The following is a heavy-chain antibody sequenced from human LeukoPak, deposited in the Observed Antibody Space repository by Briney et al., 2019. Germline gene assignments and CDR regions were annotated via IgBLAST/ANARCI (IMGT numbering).Heavy chain of an antibody. V-gene: IGHV1-46*01. CDR2: NNPSGGST. Sequence: ASVKVSCKASGHTFTSYYMHWVRQAPGQGLEWMGINNPSGGSTSYAQKFQGRVTMTRDTSTSTVYMELSSLRSEDTAVYYCAREVRGTDRHFDYWGQGTLVTVSS. J-gene: IGHJ4*02. CDR1: GHTFTSYY. CDR3: AREVRGTDRHFDY. D-gene: IGHD1-1*01.